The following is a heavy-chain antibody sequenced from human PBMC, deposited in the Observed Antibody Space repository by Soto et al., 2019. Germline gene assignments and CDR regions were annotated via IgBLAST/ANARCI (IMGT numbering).Heavy chain of an antibody. CDR2: FHYSENT. D-gene: IGHD2-2*01. V-gene: IGHV4-39*01. CDR3: PRQGGYCSSTNCYGYYAMDV. Sequence: QLQLQESGPGLVKPSETLSLTCTVSGGSISSGPYSWGWIRQPPGEGLEWIATFHYSENTHYSPSLERRAPIADDPSKNQFSLTVTSVTAADTALYYCPRQGGYCSSTNCYGYYAMDVWGQGTTVTVSS. CDR1: GGSISSGPYS. J-gene: IGHJ6*02.